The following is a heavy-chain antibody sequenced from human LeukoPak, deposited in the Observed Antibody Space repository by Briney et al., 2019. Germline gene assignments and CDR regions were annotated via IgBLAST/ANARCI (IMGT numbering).Heavy chain of an antibody. Sequence: SETLSLTCTVSGGSVSSGSYHWSWIRQPPGKGLEWIGYIYYSGSTNYNPSLKSRVTISIDTSKNQFSLKLSSVTAEDTAVYYCAGGVYDFWSGYGTHNWFDPWGQGTLVTVSS. D-gene: IGHD3-3*01. CDR1: GGSVSSGSYH. CDR2: IYYSGST. V-gene: IGHV4-61*01. CDR3: AGGVYDFWSGYGTHNWFDP. J-gene: IGHJ5*02.